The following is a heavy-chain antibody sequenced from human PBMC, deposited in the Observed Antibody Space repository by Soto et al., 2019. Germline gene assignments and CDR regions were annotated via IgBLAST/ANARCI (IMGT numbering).Heavy chain of an antibody. V-gene: IGHV3-23*01. Sequence: GGSLRLSCAASGFTFSSYAMSWVRQAPGKGLEWVSAISGSGGSTYYADSVKGRFTISRDNSKNTLYLQMNSLRAEDTAVYYCAKDRSAIVLMVEPGAFDIWGQGTMVTVSS. J-gene: IGHJ3*02. CDR3: AKDRSAIVLMVEPGAFDI. D-gene: IGHD2-8*01. CDR2: ISGSGGST. CDR1: GFTFSSYA.